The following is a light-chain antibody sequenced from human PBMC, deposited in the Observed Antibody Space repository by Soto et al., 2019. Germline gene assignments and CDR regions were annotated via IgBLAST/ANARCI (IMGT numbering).Light chain of an antibody. V-gene: IGKV4-1*01. J-gene: IGKJ4*01. Sequence: DIVMTHSPDSLAVSLVERATMKXXCSRXVLYKSNNKNHLAWYQQKPGQPPQXXIYWASTRESGVPERFSGSGSGTDFTLTISSLEAEDVAFYWCQQYFDVPFTFGGGTKVDIK. CDR2: WAS. CDR1: RXVLYKSNNKNH. CDR3: QQYFDVPFT.